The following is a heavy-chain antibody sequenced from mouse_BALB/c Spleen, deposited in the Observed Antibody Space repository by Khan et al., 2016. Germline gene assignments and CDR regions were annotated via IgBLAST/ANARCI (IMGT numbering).Heavy chain of an antibody. CDR3: ARYYYGGAPWFAY. CDR1: GFSITSDYS. V-gene: IGHV3-1*02. J-gene: IGHJ3*01. CDR2: IHYSGST. Sequence: EVQLQESGPDLVKPSQSLSLTCTVTGFSITSDYSWHWIRQFPGNKLEWMGYIHYSGSTNYNPSPKSRISITRDTSKNQFFLQLNSVTTEDTAIFYCARYYYGGAPWFAYWGQGTLVTVSA. D-gene: IGHD1-1*01.